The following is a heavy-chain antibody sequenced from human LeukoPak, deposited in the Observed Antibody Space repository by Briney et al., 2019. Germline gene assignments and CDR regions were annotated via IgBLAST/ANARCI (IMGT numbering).Heavy chain of an antibody. CDR1: GFTLSSYA. CDR3: ARVVSGWYYFDY. J-gene: IGHJ4*02. Sequence: GGSLRLSCAASGFTLSSYAMSWVRQAPGKGLEWVSAISDSGNTYHADSVKGRFTVSRDNSKNTLYLQMNSLRAEDTAVYYCARVVSGWYYFDYWGQGTLVTVSS. D-gene: IGHD6-19*01. V-gene: IGHV3-23*01. CDR2: ISDSGNT.